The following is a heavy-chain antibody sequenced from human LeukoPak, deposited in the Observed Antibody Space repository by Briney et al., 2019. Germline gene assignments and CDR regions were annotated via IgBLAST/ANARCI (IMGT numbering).Heavy chain of an antibody. CDR3: ARRSYYYGSGNWFDP. V-gene: IGHV4-34*01. D-gene: IGHD3-10*01. J-gene: IGHJ5*02. CDR2: INHSGST. CDR1: GGSFSGYY. Sequence: SETLSLTCAVYGGSFSGYYWSWIRQPPGKGLEWIGEINHSGSTNYNPSLKGRVTISVDTSKNQFSLKLSSVTAADTAVYYCARRSYYYGSGNWFDPWGQGTLVTVSS.